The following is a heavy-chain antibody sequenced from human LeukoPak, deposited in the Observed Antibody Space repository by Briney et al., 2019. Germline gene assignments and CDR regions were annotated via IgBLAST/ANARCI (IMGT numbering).Heavy chain of an antibody. CDR2: ISYDGSNK. J-gene: IGHJ4*02. V-gene: IGHV3-30-3*01. D-gene: IGHD1-26*01. Sequence: GGSLRLSCAASGFTFSSYAMHWVRQAPGKGLEWVAVISYDGSNKYYADSVKGRFTISRDNSKNTLYLQMNSLRAEDTAVYYCARDQVGVVDYWGQGTLVTVSS. CDR3: ARDQVGVVDY. CDR1: GFTFSSYA.